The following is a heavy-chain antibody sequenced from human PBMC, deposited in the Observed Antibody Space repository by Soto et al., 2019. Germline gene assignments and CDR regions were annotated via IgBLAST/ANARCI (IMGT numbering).Heavy chain of an antibody. J-gene: IGHJ4*02. CDR2: MNPNSGNT. Sequence: ASVKVSCKASGYTFTSYDINWVRQATGQGLEWMGWMNPNSGNTGYAQKFQGRVTMTRNTSISTAYMELSSLRSEDTAVYYCARAGYSSGWSFDYWRQGTLVTVSS. CDR1: GYTFTSYD. CDR3: ARAGYSSGWSFDY. V-gene: IGHV1-8*01. D-gene: IGHD6-19*01.